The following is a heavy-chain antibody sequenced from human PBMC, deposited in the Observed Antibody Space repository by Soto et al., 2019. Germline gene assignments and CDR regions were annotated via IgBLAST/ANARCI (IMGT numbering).Heavy chain of an antibody. CDR1: GGTFSSYA. V-gene: IGHV1-69*13. Sequence: GASVKVSCKASGGTFSSYAISWVRQAPGQGLEWMGGIIPIFGTANYAQKFQGRVTITADESTSTAYMELSSLRSEDTAVYYCAREMMTTVTPGHFDYWGQGTLVTVSS. CDR3: AREMMTTVTPGHFDY. J-gene: IGHJ4*02. D-gene: IGHD4-17*01. CDR2: IIPIFGTA.